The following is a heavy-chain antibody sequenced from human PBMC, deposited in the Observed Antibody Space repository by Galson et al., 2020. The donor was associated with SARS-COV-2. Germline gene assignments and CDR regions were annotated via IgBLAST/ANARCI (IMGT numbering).Heavy chain of an antibody. D-gene: IGHD1-26*01. CDR3: ARESRWDLYFDS. CDR2: IYTSGRTTSGTT. J-gene: IGHJ4*02. V-gene: IGHV4-61*02. Sequence: SETLSLTCTVPGGSIRSGDYYWSWIRQPAGKGLEWIGRIYTSGRTTSGTTNYNPSLKSRVTISVDTSKNQFSLNLGSVTAADTAVYYCARESRWDLYFDSWGQGTLVTVSS. CDR1: GGSIRSGDYY.